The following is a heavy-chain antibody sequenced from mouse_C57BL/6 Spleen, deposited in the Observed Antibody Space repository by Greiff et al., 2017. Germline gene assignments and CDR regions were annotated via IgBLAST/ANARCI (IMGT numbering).Heavy chain of an antibody. Sequence: VQLQQSGAELVRPGASVKLSCTASGFNIKDDYMHWVKQRPEQGLEWIGWIDPENGDTEYASKFQGKATITADTSSNTAYRQLSSLTSEDTAVYYCTPTGTGYAYWGKGTLVTVSA. V-gene: IGHV14-4*01. CDR3: TPTGTGYAY. CDR1: GFNIKDDY. D-gene: IGHD3-1*01. CDR2: IDPENGDT. J-gene: IGHJ3*01.